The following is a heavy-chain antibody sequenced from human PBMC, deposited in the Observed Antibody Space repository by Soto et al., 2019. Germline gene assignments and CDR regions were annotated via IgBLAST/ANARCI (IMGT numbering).Heavy chain of an antibody. Sequence: SETLSLTCTVSGGSISSSSYYWGWIRQPPGKGLEWIGSIYYSGSTYYNPSLKSRVTISVDTSKNQFSLKLSSVTAADTAVYYCARLGGLAISQFDYWGQGTLVTVSS. D-gene: IGHD3-10*01. V-gene: IGHV4-39*01. CDR2: IYYSGST. CDR1: GGSISSSSYY. J-gene: IGHJ4*02. CDR3: ARLGGLAISQFDY.